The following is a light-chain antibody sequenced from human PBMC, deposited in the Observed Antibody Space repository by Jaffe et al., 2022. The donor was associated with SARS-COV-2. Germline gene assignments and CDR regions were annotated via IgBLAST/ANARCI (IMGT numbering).Light chain of an antibody. Sequence: QSVLTQPPSVSAAPGQRVTISCSGGGSNIGNNYVSWYQQLPGTAPKLLIYDTDKRPSGIPDRFSGSKSGTSATLGITGLQTGDEADYYCGTWDSSLSTGVFGGGTKLTVL. CDR1: GSNIGNNY. CDR3: GTWDSSLSTGV. CDR2: DTD. J-gene: IGLJ2*01. V-gene: IGLV1-51*01.